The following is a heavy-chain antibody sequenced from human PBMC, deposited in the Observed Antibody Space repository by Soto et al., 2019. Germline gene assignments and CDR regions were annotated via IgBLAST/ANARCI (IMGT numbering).Heavy chain of an antibody. CDR3: AKPTRQYSYGSTGELDY. CDR2: ISYDGSNK. Sequence: GGSLRLSCAASGFTFSSYGMHWVRQAPGKGLEWVAVISYDGSNKYYADSVKGRFTISRDNSKNTLYLQMNSLRAEDTAVYYRAKPTRQYSYGSTGELDYWGQGTLVTVSS. CDR1: GFTFSSYG. J-gene: IGHJ4*02. D-gene: IGHD5-18*01. V-gene: IGHV3-30*18.